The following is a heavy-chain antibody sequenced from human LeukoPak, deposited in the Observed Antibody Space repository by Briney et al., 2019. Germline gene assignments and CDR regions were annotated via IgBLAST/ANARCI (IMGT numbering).Heavy chain of an antibody. D-gene: IGHD3-10*01. J-gene: IGHJ6*02. Sequence: PSVRVSCKASGYTFTSYGISWVRQAPGQGLEWMGWIRAYNGNTNYAQKLQGRVTMTTDTSTSTAFMELRSLRSDDTAVYYCARAHYGSGSYTYYYGMDVWGQGTTVTVP. CDR2: IRAYNGNT. CDR1: GYTFTSYG. V-gene: IGHV1-18*01. CDR3: ARAHYGSGSYTYYYGMDV.